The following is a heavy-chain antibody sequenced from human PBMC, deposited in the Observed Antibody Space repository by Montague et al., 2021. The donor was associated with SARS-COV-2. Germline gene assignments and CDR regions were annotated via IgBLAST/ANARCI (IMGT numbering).Heavy chain of an antibody. Sequence: SETLSLTCSVSGDSISSSSYFWGWIRQPPGMGLEWIGSIYYSGSTFYNPSLKSRVTISVDTSKKQFSLKLTSVTAADTALYFCARNGIQGYGPFDSWGQGTLVAVSS. CDR1: GDSISSSSYF. D-gene: IGHD4-17*01. CDR3: ARNGIQGYGPFDS. V-gene: IGHV4-39*01. J-gene: IGHJ4*02. CDR2: IYYSGST.